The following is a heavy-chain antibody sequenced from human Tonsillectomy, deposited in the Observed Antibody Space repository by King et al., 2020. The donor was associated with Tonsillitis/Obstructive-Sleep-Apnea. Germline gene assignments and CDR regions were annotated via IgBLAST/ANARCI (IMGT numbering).Heavy chain of an antibody. V-gene: IGHV4-39*01. CDR3: ARHNSDSGDWFDP. Sequence: LQLQESGPGLVKPSETLSLTCTVSGGSISSSSYYWGWIRQPPGKGLEWIGRIYYRGSTHSNPSLKSRVTISVGTSKIQFSLKLSSVTAADTAVYYCARHNSDSGDWFDPWGQGTLVTVSS. J-gene: IGHJ5*02. CDR1: GGSISSSSYY. D-gene: IGHD3-22*01. CDR2: IYYRGST.